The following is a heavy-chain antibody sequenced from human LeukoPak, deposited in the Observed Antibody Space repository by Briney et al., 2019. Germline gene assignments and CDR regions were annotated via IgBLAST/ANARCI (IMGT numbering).Heavy chain of an antibody. D-gene: IGHD3-22*01. CDR1: GGSISSSSYY. J-gene: IGHJ5*02. CDR2: IYYSGST. CDR3: AREAFHYYDSSGRQLVVDP. V-gene: IGHV4-39*07. Sequence: SETLSLTCTVSGGSISSSSYYWGWIRQPPGKGLEWIGNIYYSGSTYYNASLQSRVTISIDTSKNQFSLKLSSVTAADTAVYYCAREAFHYYDSSGRQLVVDPWGQGTLVTVSS.